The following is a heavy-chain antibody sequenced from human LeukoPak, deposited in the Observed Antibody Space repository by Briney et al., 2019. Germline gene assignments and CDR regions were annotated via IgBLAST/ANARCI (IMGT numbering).Heavy chain of an antibody. CDR2: IYPGDSDT. CDR1: GYSFTSYW. V-gene: IGHV5-51*01. J-gene: IGHJ1*01. D-gene: IGHD3-22*01. CDR3: ATPNYDSSGYYPEYFQH. Sequence: GESLKISCKGSGYSFTSYWIGWVRQMPGKGLEWMGIIYPGDSDTRYSPPFQGQVTISADKSISTAYLQWSSLKASDTAMYYCATPNYDSSGYYPEYFQHWGQGTLVTVSS.